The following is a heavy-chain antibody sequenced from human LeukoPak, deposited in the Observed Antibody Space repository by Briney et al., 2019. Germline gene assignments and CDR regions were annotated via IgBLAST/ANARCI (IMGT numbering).Heavy chain of an antibody. V-gene: IGHV4-34*01. CDR1: GGSFSGYY. CDR3: ARGACSSTSCYGLDI. CDR2: INHSGST. J-gene: IGHJ3*02. Sequence: SETLSLTCAVSGGSFSGYYWSWIRQPPGKGLEGIGEINHSGSTNYNPSLKSRVTISVDTSKNQFSLKLSAVTAADTAVYYCARGACSSTSCYGLDIWGQGTMVTVSS. D-gene: IGHD2-2*01.